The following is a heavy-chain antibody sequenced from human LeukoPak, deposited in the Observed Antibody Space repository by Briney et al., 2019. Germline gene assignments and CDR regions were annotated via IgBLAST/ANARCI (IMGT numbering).Heavy chain of an antibody. CDR3: ARSSYGSGIHEVGSDY. D-gene: IGHD3-10*01. Sequence: GASVKVSCKASGGTFSSYAISWVRQAPGQGFEWMGRIIPILGIANYAQKFQGRVTITADKSTSTAYMELSSLRSEDTAVYYCARSSYGSGIHEVGSDYWGQGTLVTVSS. J-gene: IGHJ4*02. V-gene: IGHV1-69*04. CDR2: IIPILGIA. CDR1: GGTFSSYA.